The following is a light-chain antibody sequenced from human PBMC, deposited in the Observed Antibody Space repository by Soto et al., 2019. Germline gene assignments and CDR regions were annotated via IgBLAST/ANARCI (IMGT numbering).Light chain of an antibody. V-gene: IGLV2-14*01. CDR3: FSYTSSGTYV. CDR2: EVS. CDR1: SSDVGNYKY. J-gene: IGLJ1*01. Sequence: ALTQPASVSGSPGQSITISCTGTSSDVGNYKYVSWYQQHPGKAPKLMIYEVSNRPSGVSNRFSGSKSGNTASLTISGLQAEDGTDYYCFSYTSSGTYVFGTGTKV.